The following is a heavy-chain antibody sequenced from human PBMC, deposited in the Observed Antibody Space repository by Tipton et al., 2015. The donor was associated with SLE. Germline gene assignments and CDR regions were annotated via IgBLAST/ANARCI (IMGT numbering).Heavy chain of an antibody. V-gene: IGHV4-39*01. CDR2: IYYSGST. J-gene: IGHJ5*02. CDR1: GGSIRSSSYY. CDR3: ARLGSSNWFDP. D-gene: IGHD6-6*01. Sequence: TLSLTCAVSGGSIRSSSYYWGWIRQPPGKGLEWIGSIYYSGSTYYRSSLKSRLTISVDTSKNQFSLKLSSVTAADTAVYYCARLGSSNWFDPWGQGTLVTVSS.